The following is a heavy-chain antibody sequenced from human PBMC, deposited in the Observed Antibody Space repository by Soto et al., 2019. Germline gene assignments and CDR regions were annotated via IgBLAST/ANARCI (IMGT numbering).Heavy chain of an antibody. CDR1: GGSISTFY. CDR3: ARRRVNWFDP. J-gene: IGHJ5*02. Sequence: SETLSLTCAVSGGSISTFYWSWIRQPPGKGLEWIGYIYYSGSTNYNPSLKSRVTISVDTSKNQFSLKLSSVTAADTAVYYCARRRVNWFDPWGQGTLVTVSS. V-gene: IGHV4-59*08. CDR2: IYYSGST. D-gene: IGHD6-13*01.